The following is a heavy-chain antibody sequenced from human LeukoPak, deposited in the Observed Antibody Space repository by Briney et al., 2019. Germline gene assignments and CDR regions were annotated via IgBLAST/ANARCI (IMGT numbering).Heavy chain of an antibody. D-gene: IGHD5-18*01. CDR3: ARVRYVDTAMVPFDY. J-gene: IGHJ4*02. CDR2: ISYDGSNK. V-gene: IGHV3-30*04. CDR1: GFTFSSYA. Sequence: GGSLRLSCAASGFTFSSYAMHWVRQAPGKGLEWVAVISYDGSNKYYADSVKGRFTISRDNSKNTLYLQMNSLRAEDTAVYYCARVRYVDTAMVPFDYWGQGTLVTVPS.